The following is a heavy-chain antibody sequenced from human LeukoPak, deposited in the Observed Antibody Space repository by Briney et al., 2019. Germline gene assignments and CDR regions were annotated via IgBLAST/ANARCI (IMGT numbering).Heavy chain of an antibody. CDR3: AKVKQQLVLDY. Sequence: PGGSLRLSCAASGFTFSNYAMSWVRQAPGKGLEWVSSISDSGGSTYYADSVKGRFTISRDNSKNTLYLQMNSLRAEDTAVYYCAKVKQQLVLDYWGQGTLVTVSS. J-gene: IGHJ4*02. V-gene: IGHV3-23*01. D-gene: IGHD6-13*01. CDR1: GFTFSNYA. CDR2: ISDSGGST.